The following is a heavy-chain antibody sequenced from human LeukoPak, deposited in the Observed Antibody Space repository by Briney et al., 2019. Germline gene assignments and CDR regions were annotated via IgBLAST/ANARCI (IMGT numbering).Heavy chain of an antibody. Sequence: SVKVSCKASGGTFSSYAISWVRQAPGQGLEWMGGIIPIFGTANYAQKFQGRVTITADESTSTAYMELSSLRSEDTAVYYCARDRYGQEAVAGDYWGQGTLVTVSS. V-gene: IGHV1-69*13. CDR2: IIPIFGTA. CDR1: GGTFSSYA. D-gene: IGHD6-19*01. J-gene: IGHJ4*02. CDR3: ARDRYGQEAVAGDY.